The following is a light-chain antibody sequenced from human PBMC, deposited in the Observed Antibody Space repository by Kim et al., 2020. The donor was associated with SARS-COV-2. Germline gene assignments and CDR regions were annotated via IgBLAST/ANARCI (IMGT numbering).Light chain of an antibody. CDR2: GAS. CDR3: QQYENWPWT. J-gene: IGKJ5*01. V-gene: IGKV3-20*01. Sequence: EIVLTQSPGPLSLSPGERVTLSCRASQNVGSNYIAWYQQKPGQTPRLVIYGASSRATGIADRVSGSGSGTDFTLSISRLEAEDFAVYYCQQYENWPWTFGQGTRLEIK. CDR1: QNVGSNY.